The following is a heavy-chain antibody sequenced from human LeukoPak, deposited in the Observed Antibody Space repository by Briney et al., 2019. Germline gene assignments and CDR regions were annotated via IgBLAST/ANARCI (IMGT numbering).Heavy chain of an antibody. V-gene: IGHV3-33*01. CDR2: IWYDGSNK. CDR1: GFTFSSYG. Sequence: GRSLRLSCAASGFTFSSYGMHWVRQAPGKGLEWVAVIWYDGSNKYYADSVKGRFTISRDNSKNTLYLQMNSLRAEDTAVYYCARSGASGYTYYMDVWGKGTTVTVSS. D-gene: IGHD3-22*01. CDR3: ARSGASGYTYYMDV. J-gene: IGHJ6*03.